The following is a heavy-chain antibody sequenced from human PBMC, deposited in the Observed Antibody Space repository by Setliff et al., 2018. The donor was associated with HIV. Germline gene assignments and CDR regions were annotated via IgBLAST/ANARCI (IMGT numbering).Heavy chain of an antibody. Sequence: NPSETLSLTCTVSGGSISSRSYYWGWIRQPPGKGLEWIGIIYYSGSTKCNPSLRSRLTISLDSPTNQFSVTLSSVTAADTAMYYCARYTVGSMVDYWGPGTLVTVSS. D-gene: IGHD5-12*01. CDR2: IYYSGST. J-gene: IGHJ4*02. V-gene: IGHV4-39*01. CDR3: ARYTVGSMVDY. CDR1: GGSISSRSYY.